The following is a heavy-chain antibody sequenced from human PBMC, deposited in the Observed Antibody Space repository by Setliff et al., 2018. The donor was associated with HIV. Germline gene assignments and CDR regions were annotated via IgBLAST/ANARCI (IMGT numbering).Heavy chain of an antibody. Sequence: SETLSLTCNVSGDSISSNCYYWSWIRQPAGKGLEWIVRVYASGNTEYNPSLQSRATISRDPSKHQVSLKLTSATAADTAVYCCMGGPGGTVAKPVAAFDVWGQGAVVTVSS. D-gene: IGHD1-1*01. CDR2: VYASGNT. CDR1: GDSISSNCYY. V-gene: IGHV4-61*02. CDR3: MGGPGGTVAKPVAAFDV. J-gene: IGHJ3*01.